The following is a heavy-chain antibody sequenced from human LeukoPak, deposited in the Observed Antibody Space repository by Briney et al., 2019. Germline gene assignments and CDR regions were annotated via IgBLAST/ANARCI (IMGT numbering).Heavy chain of an antibody. CDR2: ISYDGSNK. V-gene: IGHV3-30*18. CDR3: AKAPGALDY. D-gene: IGHD3-10*01. CDR1: GFTFSSYG. Sequence: GRSLRLSCAASGFTFSSYGMHWVRQAPGKGLEWVAVISYDGSNKYYADSVKGRFTISRDNSKNTLYLQMNSLRDEDTAVYYCAKAPGALDYWGQGTLVTVSS. J-gene: IGHJ4*02.